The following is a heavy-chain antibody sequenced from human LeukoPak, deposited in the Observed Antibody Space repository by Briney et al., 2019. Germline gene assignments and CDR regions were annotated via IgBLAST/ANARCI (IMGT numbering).Heavy chain of an antibody. V-gene: IGHV4-30-2*01. Sequence: SQTLSLTCAVSGGSISSGGYSWGWIRQPPGKGLEWIGYIYHSGSTYYNPSLKSRVTISVDRSKNQFSLKLSSVTAADTAVYYCARAAEGDYFDYWGQGTLVTVSS. CDR2: IYHSGST. CDR1: GGSISSGGYS. J-gene: IGHJ4*02. CDR3: ARAAEGDYFDY. D-gene: IGHD6-19*01.